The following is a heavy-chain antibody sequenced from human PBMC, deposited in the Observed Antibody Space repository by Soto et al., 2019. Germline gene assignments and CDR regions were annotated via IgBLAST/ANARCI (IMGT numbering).Heavy chain of an antibody. V-gene: IGHV4-59*01. CDR3: ARDNGYSYGYNLDH. CDR2: IYYSGST. J-gene: IGHJ4*02. CDR1: GGSISSYY. Sequence: PSETLSLTCPVSGGSISSYYWSWIRQPPGKGLEWIGYIYYSGSTNYNPSLKSRVTISVDTSKNQFSLKLTSVTAADTAVYYCARDNGYSYGYNLDHWGQGTLVTVSS. D-gene: IGHD5-18*01.